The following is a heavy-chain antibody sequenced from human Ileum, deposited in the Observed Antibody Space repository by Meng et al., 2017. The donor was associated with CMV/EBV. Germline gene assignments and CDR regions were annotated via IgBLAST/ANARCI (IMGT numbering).Heavy chain of an antibody. Sequence: LRLSCAAFGCSFSTSWLYWVRQDPGKGLMWVSRINSDGSNTIYADSVKGRFTISRDNAKNTLYLQMESLRAEDTAVYYCARGYHYFDDWGQGTLVTVSS. V-gene: IGHV3-74*01. CDR1: GCSFSTSW. J-gene: IGHJ4*02. D-gene: IGHD1-1*01. CDR3: ARGYHYFDD. CDR2: INSDGSNT.